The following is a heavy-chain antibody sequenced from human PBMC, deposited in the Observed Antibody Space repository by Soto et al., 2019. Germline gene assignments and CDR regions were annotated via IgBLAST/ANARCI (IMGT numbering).Heavy chain of an antibody. CDR1: GFTFSSYS. D-gene: IGHD3-3*01. Sequence: GSLRLSCAASGFTFSSYSMNWVRQAPGKGLEWVSYISSSSSTIYYADSVKGRFTISRDNAKNSLYLQMNSLRAEDTAVYYCARVTIFAYYYMDVWGKGTTVTVSS. CDR3: ARVTIFAYYYMDV. V-gene: IGHV3-48*01. J-gene: IGHJ6*03. CDR2: ISSSSSTI.